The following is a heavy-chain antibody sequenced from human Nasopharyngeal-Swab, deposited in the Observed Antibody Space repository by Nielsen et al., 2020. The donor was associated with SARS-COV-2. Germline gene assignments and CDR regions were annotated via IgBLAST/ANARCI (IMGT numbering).Heavy chain of an antibody. V-gene: IGHV3-23*01. CDR1: GFTFSSYA. J-gene: IGHJ4*02. Sequence: GESLKISCAASGFTFSSYAMSWVRQAPGKGLEWVSAISGSGGSTYYADSVKGRFTISRDNSKNTLYLQMNSLRAEDTAVYYCAKGEGVLERIMITFGGVIVSSPFDYWGQGTLVTVSS. CDR2: ISGSGGST. D-gene: IGHD3-16*02. CDR3: AKGEGVLERIMITFGGVIVSSPFDY.